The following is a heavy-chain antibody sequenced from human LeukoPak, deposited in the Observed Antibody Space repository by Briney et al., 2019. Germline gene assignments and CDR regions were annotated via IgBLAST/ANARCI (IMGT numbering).Heavy chain of an antibody. D-gene: IGHD4-23*01. Sequence: SQTLSLTCTVAGGSISSGDYSWNWIRQLPGKGLEWIGYVYYSGTTYYNPSLKSRVSISLDTSKSQFSLKLSSVTAADTAVYYCAREGTTVAYWGQGTLVTVSS. V-gene: IGHV4-30-4*08. CDR2: VYYSGTT. CDR3: AREGTTVAY. CDR1: GGSISSGDYS. J-gene: IGHJ4*02.